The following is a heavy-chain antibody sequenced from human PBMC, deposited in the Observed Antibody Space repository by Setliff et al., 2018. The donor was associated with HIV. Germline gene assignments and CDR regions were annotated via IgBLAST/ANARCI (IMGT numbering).Heavy chain of an antibody. V-gene: IGHV4-61*02. Sequence: PSETLSLTCTVSGGSITSGSYSWTWIRQPAGKGLEWIGRVASSGNIDYNPSLKSRVTISADTSKNQFSLKLTSVTTADTATYYCSRGPPFDRWGRGTLVTVSS. CDR2: VASSGNI. CDR3: SRGPPFDR. CDR1: GGSITSGSYS. J-gene: IGHJ2*01.